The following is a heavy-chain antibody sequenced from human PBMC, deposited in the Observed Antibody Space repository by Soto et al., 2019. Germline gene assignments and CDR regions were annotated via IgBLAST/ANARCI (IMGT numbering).Heavy chain of an antibody. CDR3: ARGGGDRNWLDP. CDR2: IYYSGST. CDR1: GGSVSSGSYY. Sequence: SETLSLTCTVSGGSVSSGSYYWSWIRQPPGKGLEWIGYIYYSGSTNYNPSLKSRVTISVDTSKNQFSLKLSSVTAADTAVYYCARGGGDRNWLDPWGQGTLVTVSS. D-gene: IGHD3-10*01. J-gene: IGHJ5*02. V-gene: IGHV4-61*01.